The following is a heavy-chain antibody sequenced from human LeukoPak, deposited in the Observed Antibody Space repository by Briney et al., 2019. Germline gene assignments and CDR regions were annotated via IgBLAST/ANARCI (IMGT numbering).Heavy chain of an antibody. CDR1: GFTFSSYA. J-gene: IGHJ4*02. CDR3: ARVIPLGIAVAGTFDY. D-gene: IGHD6-19*01. V-gene: IGHV3-30*04. Sequence: GRSLRLSCAASGFTFSSYAMHWVRQAPGKGLEWVAVISYDGSNKYYADSVKGRFTISRDNSKNTLYLQMNSLRAEDTAVYYCARVIPLGIAVAGTFDYWGQGTLVTVSS. CDR2: ISYDGSNK.